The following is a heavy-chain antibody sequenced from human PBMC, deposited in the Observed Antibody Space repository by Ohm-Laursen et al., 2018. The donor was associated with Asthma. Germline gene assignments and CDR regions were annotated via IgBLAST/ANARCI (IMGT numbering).Heavy chain of an antibody. V-gene: IGHV3-21*01. CDR1: GFTFSSYN. Sequence: SLRLSCTASGFTFSSYNMNWVRQAPGKGLEWVSSISSSSSYIYYADSVKGRFTISRDNARNSLYLQMNSPRAEDTAVYYCARAGVTFWRNVNWFDPWGQGTLVTVSS. D-gene: IGHD3-3*01. J-gene: IGHJ5*02. CDR2: ISSSSSYI. CDR3: ARAGVTFWRNVNWFDP.